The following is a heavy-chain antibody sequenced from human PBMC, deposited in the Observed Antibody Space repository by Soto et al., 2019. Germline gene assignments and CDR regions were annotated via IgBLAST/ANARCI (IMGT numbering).Heavy chain of an antibody. CDR1: GFSLSTDGVG. V-gene: IGHV2-5*02. J-gene: IGHJ4*02. D-gene: IGHD3-16*02. Sequence: QITLKESGPTLVKPTQTLTLTCTFSGFSLSTDGVGVGWIRQPPGKALEWLALIYWDDDKRYSPSLKSRLTITKDTSKNQVVLTMINMDPVDTATYYCAHRRGYDYVWGSYRYAHFDYWGQGTLVTVSS. CDR3: AHRRGYDYVWGSYRYAHFDY. CDR2: IYWDDDK.